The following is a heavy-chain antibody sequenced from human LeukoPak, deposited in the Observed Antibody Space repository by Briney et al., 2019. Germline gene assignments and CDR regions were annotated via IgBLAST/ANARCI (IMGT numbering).Heavy chain of an antibody. CDR2: IYYSGST. V-gene: IGHV4-59*01. CDR3: ARDGYYGSGSHTAYFDY. J-gene: IGHJ4*02. Sequence: SETLSLTCTVPGGSISSYYWSWIRQPPGKGLEWTGYIYYSGSTNYNPSLKSRVTISVDTSKNQFSLKLSSVTAADTAVYYCARDGYYGSGSHTAYFDYWGQGTLVTVSS. CDR1: GGSISSYY. D-gene: IGHD3-10*01.